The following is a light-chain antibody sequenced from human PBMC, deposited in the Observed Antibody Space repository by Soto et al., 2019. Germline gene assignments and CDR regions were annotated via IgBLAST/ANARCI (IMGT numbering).Light chain of an antibody. CDR2: NAA. Sequence: EIVLTQSPATLSLSPGERTTLSCRASQTIYDHLAWYQHKPGQAPSLLLYNAASRATGVPARFSGRGSGTDFMLTITSLEPEYFALYYGQQRSVWPLTFGPGAEVEMK. CDR1: QTIYDH. J-gene: IGKJ1*01. CDR3: QQRSVWPLT. V-gene: IGKV3-11*01.